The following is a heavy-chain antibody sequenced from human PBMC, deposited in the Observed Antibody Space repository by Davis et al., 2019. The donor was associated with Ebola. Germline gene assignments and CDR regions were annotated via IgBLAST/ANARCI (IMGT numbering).Heavy chain of an antibody. Sequence: GESLKISCAASGFTFSTYSMSWVRQAPGKGLEWVSSISSDSDYIYYADSAKGRFTISRDNAKNSLYLQMNSLRAEDTAVYYCARRADYWGQGTLVTASS. CDR3: ARRADY. CDR1: GFTFSTYS. J-gene: IGHJ4*02. V-gene: IGHV3-21*04. CDR2: ISSDSDYI.